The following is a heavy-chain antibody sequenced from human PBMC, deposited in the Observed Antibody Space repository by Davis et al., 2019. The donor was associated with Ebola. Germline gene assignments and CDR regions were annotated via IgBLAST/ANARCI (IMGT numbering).Heavy chain of an antibody. CDR1: GFTFSSYS. D-gene: IGHD3-3*01. CDR2: ISSSSSYI. V-gene: IGHV3-21*01. Sequence: PGGSLRLSCAASGFTFSSYSMNWVRQAPGKGLEWVSSISSSSSYIYYADSVKGRFTISRDNAKNSLYLQMNSLRAEDTAVYYCARTRIRFLYYYYGMDVWGQGTTVTVSS. J-gene: IGHJ6*02. CDR3: ARTRIRFLYYYYGMDV.